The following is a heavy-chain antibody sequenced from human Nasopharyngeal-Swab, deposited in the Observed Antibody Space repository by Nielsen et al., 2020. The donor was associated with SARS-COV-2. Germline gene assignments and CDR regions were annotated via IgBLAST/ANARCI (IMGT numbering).Heavy chain of an antibody. CDR2: ISYDGSNK. CDR1: GFTFSSYG. J-gene: IGHJ4*02. CDR3: ARDLDSSGWYAPPDY. V-gene: IGHV3-30*03. Sequence: GESLKISCAASGFTFSSYGMHWVRQAPGKGLEWVAVISYDGSNKYYADSVKGRFTISRDNSKNTLYLQMNSLRAEDTAVYYCARDLDSSGWYAPPDYWGQGTLVTVSS. D-gene: IGHD6-19*01.